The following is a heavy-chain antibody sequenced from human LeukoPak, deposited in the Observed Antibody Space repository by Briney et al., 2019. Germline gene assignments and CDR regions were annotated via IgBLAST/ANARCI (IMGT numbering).Heavy chain of an antibody. D-gene: IGHD4-17*01. CDR3: ARVTTVTSLDY. V-gene: IGHV4-61*05. CDR1: GGSTSSSNYY. CDR2: IYYSGST. Sequence: PSETLSLTCTVSGGSTSSSNYYWGWIRQPPGKGLEWIGYIYYSGSTNYNPSLKSRVTISVDTSKNQFSLKLSSVTAADTAVYYCARVTTVTSLDYWGQGTLVTVSS. J-gene: IGHJ4*02.